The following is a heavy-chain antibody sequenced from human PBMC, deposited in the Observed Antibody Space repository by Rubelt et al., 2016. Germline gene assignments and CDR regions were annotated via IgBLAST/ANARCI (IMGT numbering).Heavy chain of an antibody. V-gene: IGHV3-33*01. CDR1: GFTFSSYG. D-gene: IGHD6-19*01. J-gene: IGHJ4*02. CDR2: IWYDGSNK. Sequence: QVQLVESGGGVVQPGRSLRLSCAASGFTFSSYGMHWVRQAPGKGLEWVAVIWYDGSNKKYADSVKGRFTISRDNSKDTLFLQMSSLRVEDTAMYYCARSSYSSGWYANYWGQGTLVTVSS. CDR3: ARSSYSSGWYANY.